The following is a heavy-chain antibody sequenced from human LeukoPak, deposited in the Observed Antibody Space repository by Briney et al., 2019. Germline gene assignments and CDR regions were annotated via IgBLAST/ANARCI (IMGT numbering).Heavy chain of an antibody. CDR3: ARSRVGATKGSFDY. CDR1: GGSISSYY. Sequence: PPETLSLTCTVSGGSISSYYWSWIRQPPGKGLEWIGYIYYSGSTNYNPSLKSRVTISVDTSKNQFSLKLSSVTAADTAVYYCARSRVGATKGSFDYWGQGTLVTVSS. V-gene: IGHV4-59*01. J-gene: IGHJ4*02. D-gene: IGHD1-26*01. CDR2: IYYSGST.